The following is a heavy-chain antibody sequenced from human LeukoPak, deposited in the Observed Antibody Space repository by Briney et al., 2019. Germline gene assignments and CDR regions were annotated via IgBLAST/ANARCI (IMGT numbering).Heavy chain of an antibody. CDR2: ISYDGSNK. V-gene: IGHV3-30*18. CDR3: AKDHFYGSGSHIDY. Sequence: GGSLRLSCEASRFTFSSYGMHWVRQAPGKGLEWVALISYDGSNKYFADSVKGRFTVSRDNSKNILYLQMSSLRAEDTAVYYCAKDHFYGSGSHIDYWGQGTLVTVSS. D-gene: IGHD3-10*01. CDR1: RFTFSSYG. J-gene: IGHJ4*02.